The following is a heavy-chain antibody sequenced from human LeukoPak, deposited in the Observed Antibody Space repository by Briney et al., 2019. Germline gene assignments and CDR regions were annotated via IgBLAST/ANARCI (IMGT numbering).Heavy chain of an antibody. J-gene: IGHJ3*02. V-gene: IGHV3-53*01. CDR3: ATLSGSPPRAFDI. D-gene: IGHD1-26*01. Sequence: GGSLRLSCAASGFTVSRNYMNWVRQAPGKGLEWVSVIYSGGSTYYADSVKGRFTISRDNSKNTLYLQMDSLRAEDTAVYYCATLSGSPPRAFDIWGQGTMVTVSS. CDR2: IYSGGST. CDR1: GFTVSRNY.